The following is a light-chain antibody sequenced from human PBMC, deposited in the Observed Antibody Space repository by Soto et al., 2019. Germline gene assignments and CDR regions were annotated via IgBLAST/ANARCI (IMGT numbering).Light chain of an antibody. J-gene: IGKJ1*01. CDR3: QQYNYYSRT. Sequence: GDRVTITCQASQDISNYLNWYQQKPGKAPKLLIYDASNLETGVPSRFSGSGSGTEFTLTISSLQPDDFATYYCQQYNYYSRTFGQGTKVDIK. CDR1: QDISNY. V-gene: IGKV1-33*01. CDR2: DAS.